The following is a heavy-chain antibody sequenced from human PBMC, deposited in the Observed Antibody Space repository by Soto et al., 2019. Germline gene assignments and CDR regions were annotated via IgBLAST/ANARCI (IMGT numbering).Heavy chain of an antibody. J-gene: IGHJ3*02. V-gene: IGHV1-69*06. Sequence: ASVKVSCKASGGTFSSYAMSWVRQAPGQGLEWMGGIIPIFGTANYAQKLQGRLTITADKSTGTVYMELNGLRSDDTAVYYCARYWSAGTLYGAFDIWGQGTEVTVSS. CDR1: GGTFSSYA. CDR3: ARYWSAGTLYGAFDI. CDR2: IIPIFGTA. D-gene: IGHD2-15*01.